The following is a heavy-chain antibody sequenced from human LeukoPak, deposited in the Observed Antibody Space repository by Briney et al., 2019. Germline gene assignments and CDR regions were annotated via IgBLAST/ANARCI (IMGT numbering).Heavy chain of an antibody. Sequence: SETLSLTCTVSGGSISSSRYYWGWIRQPPGKGLEWIGSIYYSGSTYYDPSLKSRVTISVDTSKNQFSLKLSSVTAADTAVYYCARVPRVVILPVYFDYWGQGTLVTVSS. CDR2: IYYSGST. CDR1: GGSISSSRYY. V-gene: IGHV4-39*07. J-gene: IGHJ4*02. CDR3: ARVPRVVILPVYFDY. D-gene: IGHD3-3*01.